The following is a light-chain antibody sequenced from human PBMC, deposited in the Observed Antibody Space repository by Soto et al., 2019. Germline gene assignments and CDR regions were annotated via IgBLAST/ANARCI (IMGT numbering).Light chain of an antibody. CDR1: QDITNY. CDR2: SAS. V-gene: IGKV1-9*01. Sequence: PLTQSPSSLSASIGDRVTITCRASQDITNYLDWYQQQPGKAPKLLVYSASTLHSGVPTRFSGSGSGTEFILTIGRLQPEDFATYYCHHLAGTFGQGTKLEMK. J-gene: IGKJ2*01. CDR3: HHLAGT.